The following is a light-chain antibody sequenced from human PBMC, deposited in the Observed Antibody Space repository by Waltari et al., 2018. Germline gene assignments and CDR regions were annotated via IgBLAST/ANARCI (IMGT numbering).Light chain of an antibody. CDR1: SSDSGAYTY. CDR2: EVT. V-gene: IGLV2-14*01. Sequence: SALTQPDSASGSPGQSITTSCSGISSDSGAYTYVSWYQQPPGEAPKLFIYEVTNRPSGVSDRCSGSKSGSSASLTISGLQPDDEADYYCSSFTSSTTGIFGGGTKLTVL. CDR3: SSFTSSTTGI. J-gene: IGLJ2*01.